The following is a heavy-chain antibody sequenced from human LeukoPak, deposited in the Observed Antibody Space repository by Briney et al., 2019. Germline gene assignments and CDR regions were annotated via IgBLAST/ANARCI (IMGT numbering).Heavy chain of an antibody. CDR2: IYYSGST. D-gene: IGHD5-18*01. CDR3: RGYSYGNTFDY. J-gene: IGHJ4*02. Sequence: SETLSLTCTVSGGSISSYYWSWIRQPPGKGLEWIGYIYYSGSTNYNPSLTSRVTISVDTSKNQFSLRLRSVTAADTAVYYCRGYSYGNTFDYWGQGTLVTVSS. CDR1: GGSISSYY. V-gene: IGHV4-59*01.